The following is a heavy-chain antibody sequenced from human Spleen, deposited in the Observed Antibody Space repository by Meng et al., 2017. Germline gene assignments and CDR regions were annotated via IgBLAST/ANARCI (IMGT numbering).Heavy chain of an antibody. CDR3: AGRACSDGACSFDV. J-gene: IGHJ4*02. D-gene: IGHD2-8*01. Sequence: SVKGRCTISRDNSKNTLYLQISSLRVEDTAIYYCAGRACSDGACSFDVWGQGTLVTVSS. V-gene: IGHV3-23*01.